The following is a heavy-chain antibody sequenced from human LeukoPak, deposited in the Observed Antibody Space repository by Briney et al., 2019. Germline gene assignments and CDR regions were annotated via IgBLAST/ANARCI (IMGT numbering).Heavy chain of an antibody. CDR2: IIPIFGTA. D-gene: IGHD5-12*01. J-gene: IGHJ6*03. V-gene: IGHV1-69*13. CDR3: ARKRGYNPYYYYMDV. CDR1: GGTFSSYA. Sequence: ASVKVSCKASGGTFSSYAISWVRQAPGQGLEWMGGIIPIFGTANYAQKFQGRVTITADESTSTAYMELSSLRSEDTAVYYCARKRGYNPYYYYMDVWGKGTTVTISS.